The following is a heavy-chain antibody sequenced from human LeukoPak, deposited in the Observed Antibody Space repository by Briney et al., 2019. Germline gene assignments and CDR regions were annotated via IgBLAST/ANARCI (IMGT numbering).Heavy chain of an antibody. CDR1: GYTFTGYY. CDR3: ATDYYDSSGYYYSFDY. J-gene: IGHJ4*02. Sequence: GASVKVSCKASGYTFTGYYIHWVRQAPGQGLEWMVWINPNSGGTHYAQKFQGRVIMTRDTSISTAYMELSRLRSDDTAVYYCATDYYDSSGYYYSFDYWGQGTLVTVSS. V-gene: IGHV1-2*02. D-gene: IGHD3-22*01. CDR2: INPNSGGT.